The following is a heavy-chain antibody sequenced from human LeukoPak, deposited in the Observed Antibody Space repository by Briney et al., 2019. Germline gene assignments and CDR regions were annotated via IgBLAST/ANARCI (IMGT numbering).Heavy chain of an antibody. J-gene: IGHJ5*02. CDR2: ISSSGSTI. V-gene: IGHV3-11*01. CDR1: GFTFSNSG. CDR3: ARAQGWFDP. Sequence: GGSLRLSCVASGFTFSNSGMSWVRQAPGKGLEWVSYISSSGSTIYYADSVKGRFTISRDNAKNSLYLQMNSLRAEDTAVYYCARAQGWFDPWGQGTLVTVSS.